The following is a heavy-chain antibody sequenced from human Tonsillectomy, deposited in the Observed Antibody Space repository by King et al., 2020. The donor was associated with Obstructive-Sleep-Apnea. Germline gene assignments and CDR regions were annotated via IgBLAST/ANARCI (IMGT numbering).Heavy chain of an antibody. CDR1: GGSIITYY. V-gene: IGHV4-59*08. Sequence: VQLQESGPGLVKPSETLSLTCTVSGGSIITYYWIWIRQSPGKGLEWVGYIYYSGTTNYNPSHKSRVTLSVDTSKNQFSLKLSSVTAADTAVYYCARQTYYYYGMDVWGQGTTVTVSS. J-gene: IGHJ6*02. CDR3: ARQTYYYYGMDV. CDR2: IYYSGTT.